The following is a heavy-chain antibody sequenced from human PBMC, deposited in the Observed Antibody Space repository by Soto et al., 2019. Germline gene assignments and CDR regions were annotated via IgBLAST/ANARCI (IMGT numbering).Heavy chain of an antibody. D-gene: IGHD3-22*01. CDR2: ISAYNGNT. CDR3: ARDLGPRYDSSGYYFGY. J-gene: IGHJ4*02. V-gene: IGHV1-18*04. CDR1: GYTFTSYG. Sequence: GASVKVSCKASGYTFTSYGISWVRQAPGQGLEWMGWISAYNGNTNYAQKLQGRVTMTTDTSTSTAYMELRSLRSDDTAVYYCARDLGPRYDSSGYYFGYWGQGTLVTVSS.